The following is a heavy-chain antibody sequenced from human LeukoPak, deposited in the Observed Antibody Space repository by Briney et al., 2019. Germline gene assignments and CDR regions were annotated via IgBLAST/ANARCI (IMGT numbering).Heavy chain of an antibody. CDR3: AREGDSYGETVFDY. CDR2: IYYSGST. J-gene: IGHJ4*02. Sequence: SETLSLTCTVSGGSISSYYWSWIRQPPGKGLEWIGYIYYSGSTNYNPSLKSRVTISVDTSKNQFSLKLSSVTAADTAVYYCAREGDSYGETVFDYWGQGTLVTVSS. CDR1: GGSISSYY. D-gene: IGHD5-18*01. V-gene: IGHV4-59*01.